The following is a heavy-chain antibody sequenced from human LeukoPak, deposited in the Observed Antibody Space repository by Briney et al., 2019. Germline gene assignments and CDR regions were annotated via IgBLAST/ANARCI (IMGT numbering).Heavy chain of an antibody. V-gene: IGHV3-23*01. Sequence: GGSLRLSCAASGFTFSSYGMSWVRQAPGKGLEWVSSISGSGGTTYYADSVKGRFTISRDNAKNTLYLQMNSLRAEDTAVYYFAKPHTPAAAGTYRYILFVRCGRGTMVTVSS. J-gene: IGHJ5*02. CDR2: ISGSGGTT. CDR3: AKPHTPAAAGTYRYILFVR. D-gene: IGHD6-13*01. CDR1: GFTFSSYG.